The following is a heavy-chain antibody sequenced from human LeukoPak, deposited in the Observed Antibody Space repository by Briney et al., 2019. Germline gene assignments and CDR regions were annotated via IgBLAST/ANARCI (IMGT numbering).Heavy chain of an antibody. Sequence: PGGSLRLSCVASGFTFSDYWMSWVRQAPGEGLEGVANIETDGDQKNYVDSVKGRFAISRDNARNSLYLQMNSLTDEDTAVYYCARDIPSGFYTPDYWGRGTLVTVSS. CDR3: ARDIPSGFYTPDY. CDR1: GFTFSDYW. D-gene: IGHD5-12*01. J-gene: IGHJ4*02. CDR2: IETDGDQK. V-gene: IGHV3-7*01.